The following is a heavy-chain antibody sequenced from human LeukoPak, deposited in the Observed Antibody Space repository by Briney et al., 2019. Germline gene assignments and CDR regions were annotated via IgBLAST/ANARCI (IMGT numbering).Heavy chain of an antibody. D-gene: IGHD3-22*01. CDR1: GFTVSSNY. J-gene: IGHJ3*02. CDR3: ARLQSSGYYLKSGAFDI. CDR2: IYSGGST. V-gene: IGHV3-53*01. Sequence: PGGSLRLSCAASGFTVSSNYMSWVRQAPGKGLEWVSVIYSGGSTYYADSVKGRFTISRDNSKNTLYLQMNGLRAEDTAVYYCARLQSSGYYLKSGAFDIWGQGTMVTVSS.